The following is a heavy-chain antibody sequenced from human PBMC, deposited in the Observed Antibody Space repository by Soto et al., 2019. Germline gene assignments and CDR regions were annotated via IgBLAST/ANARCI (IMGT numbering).Heavy chain of an antibody. J-gene: IGHJ6*02. CDR3: AHSRMHIHYFYNGMDV. CDR2: IFWDDDQ. Sequence: QITLKESGPTLVKPTQTLTLTCTFSGFSLNSNGVGAAWIRQSPGKALEWLAVIFWDDDQRYSPSLEGRLTITKDTSKNQVVLTLANVGPVDAGTYFCAHSRMHIHYFYNGMDVWGQGTTVTVS. CDR1: GFSLNSNGVG. V-gene: IGHV2-5*02.